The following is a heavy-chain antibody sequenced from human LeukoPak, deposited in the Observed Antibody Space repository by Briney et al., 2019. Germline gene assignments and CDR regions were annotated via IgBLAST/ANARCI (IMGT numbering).Heavy chain of an antibody. Sequence: SETLSLTCTASGGSISSSNYFWGWIRQPPGKGLEWIGSMYYSGGTYHNPSLKSRVTVSVDTSKNQFSLKLSSVTAADTAMYYCARHRQGYYYMDVWGKGTTVTVSS. CDR3: ARHRQGYYYMDV. V-gene: IGHV4-39*01. CDR1: GGSISSSNYF. J-gene: IGHJ6*03. CDR2: MYYSGGT.